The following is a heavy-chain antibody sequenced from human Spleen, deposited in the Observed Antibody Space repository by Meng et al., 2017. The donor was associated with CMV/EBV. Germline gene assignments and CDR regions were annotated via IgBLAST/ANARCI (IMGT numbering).Heavy chain of an antibody. V-gene: IGHV1-8*01. Sequence: ASVKVSCKASGYTFTSYDINWVRQATGQGLEWMGWMNPNSGDTGYAQKFQGRVTMTTDTSTSTAYMDLRSLRSEDTALYYCAANYGSGSYYNYWGQGTLVTVSS. CDR1: GYTFTSYD. J-gene: IGHJ4*02. D-gene: IGHD3-10*01. CDR3: AANYGSGSYYNY. CDR2: MNPNSGDT.